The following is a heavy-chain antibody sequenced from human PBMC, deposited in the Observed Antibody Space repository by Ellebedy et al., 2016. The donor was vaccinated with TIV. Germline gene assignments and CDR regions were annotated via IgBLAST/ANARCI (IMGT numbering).Heavy chain of an antibody. CDR1: GYTFTSYY. Sequence: ASVKVSCKASGYTFTSYYMHWVRQAPGQGLEWMGIINLSGDSTSYAQKFQGRVTMTRDTSISTAYMELSRLRSDDTAVYYCARHPSVAGPGDVWGQGTTVTVSS. CDR2: INLSGDST. J-gene: IGHJ6*02. V-gene: IGHV1-46*03. D-gene: IGHD6-19*01. CDR3: ARHPSVAGPGDV.